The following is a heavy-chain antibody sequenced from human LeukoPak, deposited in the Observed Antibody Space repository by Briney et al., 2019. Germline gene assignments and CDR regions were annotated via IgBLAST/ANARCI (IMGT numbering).Heavy chain of an antibody. CDR3: ARIDRVHPYYFDY. D-gene: IGHD1-14*01. V-gene: IGHV4-61*02. Sequence: SETLSLTCTVSGGSISSGSYYWSWIRQPAGKGLEWIGRIYTSGSTNYNPSLKSRVTMSVDTSKNQFSLKLSSVTAADTAVYYCARIDRVHPYYFDYWGQGTLVTVSS. J-gene: IGHJ4*02. CDR1: GGSISSGSYY. CDR2: IYTSGST.